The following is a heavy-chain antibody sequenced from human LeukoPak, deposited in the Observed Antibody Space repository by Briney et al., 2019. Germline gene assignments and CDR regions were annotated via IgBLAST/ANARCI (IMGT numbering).Heavy chain of an antibody. V-gene: IGHV1-2*02. D-gene: IGHD6-19*01. CDR1: GYTFTGYY. CDR2: INPNSGGT. J-gene: IGHJ5*02. CDR3: ARDGSDIAVAGIRRIYNWFDP. Sequence: ASVKVSCKASGYTFTGYYMHWVRQAPGQGLEWMGWINPNSGGTNYAQKFQGRVTMTRDTSISTAYMELSRLRSDDTAVYYCARDGSDIAVAGIRRIYNWFDPWGQGTLVTVSS.